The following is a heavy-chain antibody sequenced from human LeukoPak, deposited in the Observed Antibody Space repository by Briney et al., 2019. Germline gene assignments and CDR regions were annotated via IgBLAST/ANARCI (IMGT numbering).Heavy chain of an antibody. CDR3: ARGRGYNSFDY. CDR1: GGSFSGYY. Sequence: SETLSLTCAVYGGSFSGYYWSWIRQPPGKGLEWIGEINHSGSTNYNPSLKSRVTISVDASKNQFSLKLSSVTAADTAVYYCARGRGYNSFDYWGQGTLVTVSS. J-gene: IGHJ4*02. CDR2: INHSGST. D-gene: IGHD5-24*01. V-gene: IGHV4-34*01.